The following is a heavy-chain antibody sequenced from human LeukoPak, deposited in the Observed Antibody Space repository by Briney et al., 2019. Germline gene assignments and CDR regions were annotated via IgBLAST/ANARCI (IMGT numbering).Heavy chain of an antibody. D-gene: IGHD1-26*01. CDR1: GFAFGDFS. J-gene: IGHJ4*02. V-gene: IGHV3-21*01. CDR3: ARVMVGATSYYLDY. Sequence: GGSLRLSCAASGFAFGDFSINWVRQAPGKGLEWVSSISSSSSYIYYADSVKGRFTISRDNAKNSLYLQMNSLRAEDTAVYYCARVMVGATSYYLDYWGQGTLVTVSS. CDR2: ISSSSSYI.